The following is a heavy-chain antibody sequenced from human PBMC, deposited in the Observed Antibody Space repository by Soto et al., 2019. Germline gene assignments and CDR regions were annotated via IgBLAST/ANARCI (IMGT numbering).Heavy chain of an antibody. D-gene: IGHD2-2*01. CDR2: INPSGGST. V-gene: IGHV1-46*03. Sequence: ASVKVSCKASGYTFTSYYMHWVRQAPGQGLEWMGIINPSGGSTSYAQKFQGRVTMTRDTSTSTAYMELSSLRSEDTAVYYCAKVRVPAAMANWFDHWGQGILVSISS. J-gene: IGHJ5*02. CDR3: AKVRVPAAMANWFDH. CDR1: GYTFTSYY.